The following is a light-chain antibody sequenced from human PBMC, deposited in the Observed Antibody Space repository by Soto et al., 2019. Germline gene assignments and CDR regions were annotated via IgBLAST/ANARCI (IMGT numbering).Light chain of an antibody. CDR1: SSDVGGYNY. V-gene: IGLV2-14*01. CDR2: EVS. CDR3: NSYTSSTADV. Sequence: SVLTQPASVSGSPGQSITISCTGTSSDVGGYNYVSWYQLHPGKAPKLIIYEVSNRPSGVSNRFSGSKSGNTASLTISGLQAEDEADYYCNSYTSSTADVFGTGTKVTVL. J-gene: IGLJ1*01.